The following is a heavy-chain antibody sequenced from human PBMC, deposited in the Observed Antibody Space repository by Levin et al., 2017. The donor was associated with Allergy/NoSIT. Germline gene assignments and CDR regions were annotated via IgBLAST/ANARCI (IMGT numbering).Heavy chain of an antibody. Sequence: ASVKVSCKASGYGFTGYYIHWVRQAPGHGLEWMGWINPHNGDTKYAQKFLGRVTMTRDTSRGTDFMDLSRLRSDDTAVYYFARDDTVGYWGQGTLVTVSS. CDR2: INPHNGDT. CDR1: GYGFTGYY. J-gene: IGHJ4*02. D-gene: IGHD4-11*01. V-gene: IGHV1-2*02. CDR3: ARDDTVGY.